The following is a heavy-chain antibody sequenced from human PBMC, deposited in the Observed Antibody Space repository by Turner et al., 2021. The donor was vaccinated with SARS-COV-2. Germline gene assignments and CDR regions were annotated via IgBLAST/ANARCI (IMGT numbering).Heavy chain of an antibody. J-gene: IGHJ4*02. CDR3: AKDRGYDILTGYSPYFDY. CDR1: GFTFDDYA. Sequence: EVQLVESGGGLVQPGRSLRLSCAAYGFTFDDYAMHWVRQASGKGLEWVSGISWNSGSIGYADSVKGRFTMSRDNAKNSLYLQMNSLRAEDTALYYCAKDRGYDILTGYSPYFDYWGQGTLVTVSS. CDR2: ISWNSGSI. V-gene: IGHV3-9*01. D-gene: IGHD3-9*01.